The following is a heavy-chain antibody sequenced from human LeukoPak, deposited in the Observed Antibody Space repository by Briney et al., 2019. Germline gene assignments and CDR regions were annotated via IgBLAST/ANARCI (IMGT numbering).Heavy chain of an antibody. D-gene: IGHD6-19*01. CDR3: ARVRRWLARYFDL. J-gene: IGHJ2*01. V-gene: IGHV4-30-2*01. CDR1: GGSISSGGYS. Sequence: PSQTLSLTCAVSGGSISSGGYSWSWIRQPPGKGLEWIGYIYHSGSTYYNPSLKSRVTISVDTSKNQFSLKLSSVTAADTAVYYCARVRRWLARYFDLWGRGTLVTVSS. CDR2: IYHSGST.